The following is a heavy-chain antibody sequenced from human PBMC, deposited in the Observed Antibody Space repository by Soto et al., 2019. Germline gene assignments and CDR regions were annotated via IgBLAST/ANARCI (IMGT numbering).Heavy chain of an antibody. CDR1: GYTFTSYY. CDR3: ASTPLGGGPFDY. V-gene: IGHV1-46*01. D-gene: IGHD3-16*01. Sequence: PSVKVSCKASGYTFTSYYMHWVRQAPGQGLEWMGIINPSGGSTSYAQKFQGRVTMTRDTSTSTVYMELSSLRSEDTAVYYCASTPLGGGPFDYWGQGTLVTVSS. J-gene: IGHJ4*02. CDR2: INPSGGST.